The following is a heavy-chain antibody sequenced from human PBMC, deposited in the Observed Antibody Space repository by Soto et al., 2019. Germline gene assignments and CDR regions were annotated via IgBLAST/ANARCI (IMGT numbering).Heavy chain of an antibody. J-gene: IGHJ4*02. D-gene: IGHD5-12*01. CDR3: ARDPRDGYGHFDY. Sequence: SETLSITCTVSGGSISSGPNHWNWIRHHPEKGLEWIGCIFDSERTYYNPSLKGRVSMSLDTSKRQFSLNLNSVTAADTAVYYCARDPRDGYGHFDYWGQGTLVTVSS. CDR1: GGSISSGPNH. V-gene: IGHV4-31*03. CDR2: IFDSERT.